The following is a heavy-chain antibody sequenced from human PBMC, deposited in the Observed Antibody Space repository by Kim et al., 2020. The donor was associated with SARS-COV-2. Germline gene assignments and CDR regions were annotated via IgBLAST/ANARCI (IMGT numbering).Heavy chain of an antibody. J-gene: IGHJ6*02. CDR3: ARALLGYCSGGSCYSTFYGMDV. D-gene: IGHD2-15*01. CDR1: GGTFSSYA. Sequence: SVKVSCKASGGTFSSYAISWVRQAPGQGLEWMGWIIPIFGTANYAQKFQGRFTITADKSTSTAYMELSSLRSEATAVYYCARALLGYCSGGSCYSTFYGMDVWGQGTTVTVSS. CDR2: IIPIFGTA. V-gene: IGHV1-69*06.